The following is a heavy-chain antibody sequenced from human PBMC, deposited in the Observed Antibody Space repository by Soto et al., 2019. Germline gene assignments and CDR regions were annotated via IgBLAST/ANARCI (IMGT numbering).Heavy chain of an antibody. CDR1: GGTFSSYA. Sequence: ASVKVSCTASGGTFSSYAISWVRQAPGQGLEWMGGIIPIFGTANYAQKFQGRVTITADESTSTAYMELSSLRSEDTAVYYWAREVYSGGNTARTPYYYSGMNVWGKGTPVTVSS. D-gene: IGHD6-19*01. CDR2: IIPIFGTA. V-gene: IGHV1-69*13. CDR3: AREVYSGGNTARTPYYYSGMNV. J-gene: IGHJ6*04.